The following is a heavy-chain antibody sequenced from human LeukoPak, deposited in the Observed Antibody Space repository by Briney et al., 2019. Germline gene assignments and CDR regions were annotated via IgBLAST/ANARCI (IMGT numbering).Heavy chain of an antibody. V-gene: IGHV1-18*01. CDR2: ISAYNGNT. Sequence: GASVKVSCKASGGTFSSYAISWVRQAPGQGLEWMGWISAYNGNTNYAQKLQGRVTMTTDTSTSTAYMELRSLRSDDTAVYYCARSSGGSGSYSHTRYIRNFDYWGQGTLVTVSS. CDR1: GGTFSSYA. J-gene: IGHJ4*02. D-gene: IGHD3-10*01. CDR3: ARSSGGSGSYSHTRYIRNFDY.